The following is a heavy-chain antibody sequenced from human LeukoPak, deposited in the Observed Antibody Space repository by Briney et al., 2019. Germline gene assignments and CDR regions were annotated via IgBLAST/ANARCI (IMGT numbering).Heavy chain of an antibody. Sequence: AGGSLRLSCAASGFTFSKAWMSWVRQAPGKGLEWVGRSRAKADGGTTDHAAPVKGRFTISRDDSKNTLYLQMSSLKTEDTAVYYCTTAPLSTNWPVDYWGQGTLVTVSS. D-gene: IGHD1-1*01. V-gene: IGHV3-15*01. CDR1: GFTFSKAW. J-gene: IGHJ4*02. CDR2: SRAKADGGTT. CDR3: TTAPLSTNWPVDY.